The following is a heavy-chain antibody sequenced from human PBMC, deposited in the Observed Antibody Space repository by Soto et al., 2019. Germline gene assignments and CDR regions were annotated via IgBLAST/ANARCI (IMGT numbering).Heavy chain of an antibody. J-gene: IGHJ6*03. CDR3: ASNYYDFWSGYYDYYYLDV. CDR2: ISHDGSNK. V-gene: IGHV3-30*03. CDR1: GFTFTTCG. D-gene: IGHD3-3*01. Sequence: QVQLVESGGGVVQPGRSLRLSCAASGFTFTTCGMHWVRQAPGKGLDWVALISHDGSNKYYAESVKGRFTISRDNSKNTLTLQMNSLRAEDTAVYYCASNYYDFWSGYYDYYYLDVWGKGTTVTFSS.